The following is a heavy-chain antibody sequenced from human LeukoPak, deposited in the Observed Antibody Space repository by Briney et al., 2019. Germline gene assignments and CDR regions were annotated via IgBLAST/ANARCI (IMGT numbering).Heavy chain of an antibody. J-gene: IGHJ4*02. D-gene: IGHD5-18*01. V-gene: IGHV4-59*01. CDR1: GGSISSYY. CDR2: IYYSGST. Sequence: SETLSLTCTVSGGSISSYYWSWIRQPLGKGLEWIGYIYYSGSTNYNPSLKSRVTISVDTSKNQFSLKLSSVTAADTAVYYCARGSYSYGYFFDYWGQGTLVTVSS. CDR3: ARGSYSYGYFFDY.